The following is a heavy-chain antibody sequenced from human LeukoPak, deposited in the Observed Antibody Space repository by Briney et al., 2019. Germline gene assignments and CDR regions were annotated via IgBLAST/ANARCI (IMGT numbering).Heavy chain of an antibody. CDR1: GFTFSSYS. V-gene: IGHV3-48*01. D-gene: IGHD3-10*01. Sequence: GGSLRLSCAASGFTFSSYSMNWVRQAPGKGLERVSYISSSSSTMYYADSVKGRFTISRDNAKNSLYLQMNSLRAEDTAVYYCARDQDYGSGSYYRPLDYWGQGTLVTVSS. J-gene: IGHJ4*02. CDR2: ISSSSSTM. CDR3: ARDQDYGSGSYYRPLDY.